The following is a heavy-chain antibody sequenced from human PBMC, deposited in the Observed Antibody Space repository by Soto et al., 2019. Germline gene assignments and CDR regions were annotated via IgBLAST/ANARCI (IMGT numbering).Heavy chain of an antibody. CDR1: GFTFSSYA. CDR2: ISGSGGST. J-gene: IGHJ6*03. V-gene: IGHV3-23*01. Sequence: EVQLLESGGGLVQPGGSLRLSCAASGFTFSSYAMSWVRQAPGKGLEWVSAISGSGGSTYYADSVKGRFTISRDNAKNTLYLQMNSLRAEDTAVYYCARKGGYYYYMDVWGKGTTVTVSS. D-gene: IGHD3-16*01. CDR3: ARKGGYYYYMDV.